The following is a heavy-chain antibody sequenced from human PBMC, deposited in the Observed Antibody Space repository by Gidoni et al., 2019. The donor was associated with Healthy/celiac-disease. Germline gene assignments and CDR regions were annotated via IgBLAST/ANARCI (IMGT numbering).Heavy chain of an antibody. D-gene: IGHD3-22*01. CDR1: GFTFSRYA. J-gene: IGHJ6*03. CDR2: ISSNGGST. CDR3: ATALITTSYYYYYMDV. Sequence: EVQLVESGGGLVQHGGSLRLSGAATGFTFSRYAMHWVRQAPGKGLEYVSAISSNGGSTYYATSVKGRFTISRDNSKNTLYLQMGSLRAEDMAVYYCATALITTSYYYYYMDVWGKGTTVTVTS. V-gene: IGHV3-64*01.